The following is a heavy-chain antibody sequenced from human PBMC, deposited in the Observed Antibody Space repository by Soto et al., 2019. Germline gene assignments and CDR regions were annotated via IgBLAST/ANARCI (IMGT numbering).Heavy chain of an antibody. CDR3: AKHSHHGRFS. Sequence: QLQLQESGPRLVKPSETLSLTCSVSDDSISTSNYSWAWVRQPPEMGPEWIGSVDYAGRPYYNPSLKSRVTISADTSENHFSLHLSSMTAADTSMYYCAKHSHHGRFSWGQGTLVTVSS. CDR2: VDYAGRP. V-gene: IGHV4-39*01. CDR1: DDSISTSNYS. D-gene: IGHD1-26*01. J-gene: IGHJ5*02.